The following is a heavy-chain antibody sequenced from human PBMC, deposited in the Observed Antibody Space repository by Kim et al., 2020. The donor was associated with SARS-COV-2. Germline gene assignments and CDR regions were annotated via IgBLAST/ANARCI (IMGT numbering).Heavy chain of an antibody. J-gene: IGHJ4*02. CDR2: ISWNSGSI. Sequence: GGSLRLSCAASGFTFDDYAMHWVRQAPGKVLEWVSGISWNSGSIGYADSVKGRFTISRDNAKNSLYLQMNSLRAEDTALYYCAKFHYDSSGYSYTGDYWGQGTLVTVSS. D-gene: IGHD3-22*01. CDR1: GFTFDDYA. CDR3: AKFHYDSSGYSYTGDY. V-gene: IGHV3-9*01.